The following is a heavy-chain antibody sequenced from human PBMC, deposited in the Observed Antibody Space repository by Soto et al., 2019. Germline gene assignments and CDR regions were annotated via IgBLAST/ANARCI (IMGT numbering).Heavy chain of an antibody. CDR2: IYHSGST. V-gene: IGHV4-4*02. J-gene: IGHJ6*02. CDR1: GGSISSSNW. CDR3: ARGYGDDVYYYYGMDV. Sequence: PSDTLSLTCAVSGGSISSSNWWSWVRQPPGKGLEWIGEIYHSGSTNYNPSLKSRVTISVDKSKNQFSLKVSSVTAADTAVYFCARGYGDDVYYYYGMDVWGQGTTVTVSS. D-gene: IGHD4-17*01.